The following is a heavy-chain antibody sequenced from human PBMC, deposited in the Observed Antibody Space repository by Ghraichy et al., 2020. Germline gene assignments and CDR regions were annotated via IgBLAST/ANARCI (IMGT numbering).Heavy chain of an antibody. V-gene: IGHV3-21*01. CDR1: GFTFSSYS. CDR3: AGGPIVVVTAVHDAFDI. D-gene: IGHD2-21*02. J-gene: IGHJ3*02. CDR2: ISSSSSYI. Sequence: GESLNISCAASGFTFSSYSMNWVRQAPGKGLEWVSSISSSSSYINYADSVKGRFTISRDNAKNSLYLQMNSLRAEDTAVYYCAGGPIVVVTAVHDAFDIWGQGTMVTVSS.